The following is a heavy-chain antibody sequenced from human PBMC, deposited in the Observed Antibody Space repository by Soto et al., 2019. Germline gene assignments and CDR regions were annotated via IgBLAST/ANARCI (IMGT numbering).Heavy chain of an antibody. CDR1: GGSISSGGYY. V-gene: IGHV4-31*03. CDR2: IYYSGRT. CDR3: ARGLSDYYGSGSYYLSV. J-gene: IGHJ4*02. D-gene: IGHD3-10*01. Sequence: QVQLQESGPGLVKPSQTLSLTCTVSGGSISSGGYYWSWIRQHPGKGLEWIGYIYYSGRTYYNPSLNSRVTISVDTSKNQFSLKLSSVTAAHTAVYYCARGLSDYYGSGSYYLSVWGQGTLVTVSS.